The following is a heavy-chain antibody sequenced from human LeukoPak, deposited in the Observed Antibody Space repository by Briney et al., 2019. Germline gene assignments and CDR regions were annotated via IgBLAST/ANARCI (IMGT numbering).Heavy chain of an antibody. J-gene: IGHJ6*02. CDR3: AKDLRYFDWPRNGMDV. CDR2: ISYDGSNK. Sequence: GGSLRLSCAASGFTFSSYGMHWVRQAPGKGLEWVAVISYDGSNKYYADSVKGRFTISRDNSKNTLYLQMNSLRAEDTAVYYCAKDLRYFDWPRNGMDVWGQGTTVTVSS. CDR1: GFTFSSYG. D-gene: IGHD3-9*01. V-gene: IGHV3-30*18.